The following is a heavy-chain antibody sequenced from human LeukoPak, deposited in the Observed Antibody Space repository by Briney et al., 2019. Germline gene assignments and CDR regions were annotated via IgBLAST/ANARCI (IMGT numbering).Heavy chain of an antibody. V-gene: IGHV4-59*08. CDR3: ARHLSIAAPLDY. Sequence: KPSETLSLTCTVSGNSISSYYWSWIRQPPGKGLEWIGYIYYRGSTNYNPSLKSRVTISVDTSKNQFSLNLSSVTAADTAVFYCARHLSIAAPLDYWGQGTLVTVSS. CDR2: IYYRGST. CDR1: GNSISSYY. D-gene: IGHD6-6*01. J-gene: IGHJ4*02.